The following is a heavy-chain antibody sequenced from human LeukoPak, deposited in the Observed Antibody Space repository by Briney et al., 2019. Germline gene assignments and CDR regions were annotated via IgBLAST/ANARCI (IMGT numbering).Heavy chain of an antibody. Sequence: SETLSLTCAVSGDPINSIDWWSWVRQSPARGLEWIGEIYHSGGTNYNPSLKSRVTISVDKSENHLSLKLTSVTAADTAVYFCVGNGYYALDYWGQGALVTVAS. J-gene: IGHJ4*02. CDR1: GDPINSIDW. CDR3: VGNGYYALDY. D-gene: IGHD2/OR15-2a*01. CDR2: IYHSGGT. V-gene: IGHV4-4*02.